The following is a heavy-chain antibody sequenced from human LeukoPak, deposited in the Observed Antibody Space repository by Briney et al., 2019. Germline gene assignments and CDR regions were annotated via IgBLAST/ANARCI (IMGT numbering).Heavy chain of an antibody. CDR2: IYSDGRT. V-gene: IGHV3-53*05. D-gene: IGHD4-23*01. Sequence: PGGSLRLSCAASGFTVSSNYMSWVRQAAGKGLEWVSEIYSDGRTYYAASVKGRFSISRDNSKNTVYLQMNSLRAEDTAVYYCARDAGYGGHMSYYYYYMDVWGKGTTVTVSS. CDR3: ARDAGYGGHMSYYYYYMDV. J-gene: IGHJ6*03. CDR1: GFTVSSNY.